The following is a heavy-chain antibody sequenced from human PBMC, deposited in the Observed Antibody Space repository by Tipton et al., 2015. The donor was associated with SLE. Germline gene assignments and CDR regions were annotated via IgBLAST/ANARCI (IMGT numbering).Heavy chain of an antibody. CDR2: INSDGKST. J-gene: IGHJ4*02. Sequence: GSLRLSCAASGFSFVHYWMHWVRQVPGKGLAWVSRINSDGKSTIYADSVRGRFTISRDNAKNTLYLQMNSLRGEDTGVYYCARGSSSIDYWGQGTLVTVSS. CDR3: ARGSSSIDY. V-gene: IGHV3-74*01. D-gene: IGHD2-2*01. CDR1: GFSFVHYW.